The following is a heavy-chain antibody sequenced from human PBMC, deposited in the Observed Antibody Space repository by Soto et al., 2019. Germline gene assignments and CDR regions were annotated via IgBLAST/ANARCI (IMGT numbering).Heavy chain of an antibody. J-gene: IGHJ5*02. CDR2: ISTKNGDT. V-gene: IGHV1-18*01. CDR1: GYTFSSYG. CDR3: ARDRTVTTTSWFDP. D-gene: IGHD4-17*01. Sequence: VQLVQSGAEVKKPGASVKVSCKASGYTFSSYGISWVRQAPGQRLEWMGWISTKNGDTKYAQKFQGRLSMTTDTSTTTAYMELRSLKSDDTAVYYCARDRTVTTTSWFDPWGQGTLVTVSS.